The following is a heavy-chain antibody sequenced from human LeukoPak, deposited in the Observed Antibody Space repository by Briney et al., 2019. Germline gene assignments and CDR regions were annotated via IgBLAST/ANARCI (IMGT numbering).Heavy chain of an antibody. CDR1: GFTFSSHG. Sequence: GGSLRLSCAVSGFTFSSHGMHWVRQAPGKGLEWVAFIRYDGTNKYYADSVKGRFTISRDNSKNTLYLQMNSLRAEDTAVYYCAKDKDSTNWYFDYWGQGTLVTVSS. CDR2: IRYDGTNK. D-gene: IGHD2-15*01. V-gene: IGHV3-30*02. CDR3: AKDKDSTNWYFDY. J-gene: IGHJ4*02.